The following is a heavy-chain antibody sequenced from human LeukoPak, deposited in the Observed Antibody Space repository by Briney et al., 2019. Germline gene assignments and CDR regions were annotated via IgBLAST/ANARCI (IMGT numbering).Heavy chain of an antibody. CDR1: GGSFSGYY. J-gene: IGHJ4*02. CDR3: SRGVTDPN. Sequence: SETLSLTCAVYGGSFSGYYWSWIRQPPGKGLEWIGEINHSGSTNYNPSLKSRVTISLDTSKNQFSLRLSSVTTADTAIYYCSRGVTDPNWGQGTPGHRLL. V-gene: IGHV4-34*01. D-gene: IGHD2-21*02. CDR2: INHSGST.